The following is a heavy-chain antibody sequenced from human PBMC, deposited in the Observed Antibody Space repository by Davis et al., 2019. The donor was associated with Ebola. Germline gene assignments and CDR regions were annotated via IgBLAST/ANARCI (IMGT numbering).Heavy chain of an antibody. J-gene: IGHJ6*02. CDR2: INPSGGGT. CDR1: GYTFTSYY. CDR3: ARDRGYCSSTSCFNAYYYGMDV. Sequence: ASVKVSCKASGYTFTSYYMHWVRQAPGQGLEWMGIINPSGGGTSYAQKFQGRVTMTRDTSTSTVYMELSSLRSEDTAVYYCARDRGYCSSTSCFNAYYYGMDVWGQGTTVTVSS. V-gene: IGHV1-46*01. D-gene: IGHD2-2*01.